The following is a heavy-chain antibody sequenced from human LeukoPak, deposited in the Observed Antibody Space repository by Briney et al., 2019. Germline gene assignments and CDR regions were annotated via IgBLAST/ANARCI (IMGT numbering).Heavy chain of an antibody. Sequence: PGGSLRLSCAASGFTFSGFAMSWIRQAPGKGLEWVSSISRSGESTFYADSVGGRFTISRDNSKNTVSLQMESLRAEDTALYYCAKDYAVGSIDYWGQGTLVTVSS. D-gene: IGHD3-16*01. CDR3: AKDYAVGSIDY. V-gene: IGHV3-23*01. J-gene: IGHJ4*02. CDR2: ISRSGEST. CDR1: GFTFSGFA.